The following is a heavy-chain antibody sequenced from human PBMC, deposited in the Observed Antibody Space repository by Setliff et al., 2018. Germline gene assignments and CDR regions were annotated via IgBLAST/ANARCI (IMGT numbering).Heavy chain of an antibody. Sequence: PGESLKISCAASGFTVSSNYMSWVRQAPGKGLEWVSVIYSGGSTYYADSVKGRFTISRDNSKNTLYLQMNSLRAEDTAVYYCAKNGFGVVALGVNNWFDPWGQGTLVTVSS. CDR3: AKNGFGVVALGVNNWFDP. J-gene: IGHJ5*02. D-gene: IGHD3-10*01. V-gene: IGHV3-53*01. CDR2: IYSGGST. CDR1: GFTVSSNY.